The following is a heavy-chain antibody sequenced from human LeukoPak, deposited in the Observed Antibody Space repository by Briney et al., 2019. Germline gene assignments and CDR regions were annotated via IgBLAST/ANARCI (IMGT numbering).Heavy chain of an antibody. CDR1: GGSIISSTYY. J-gene: IGHJ4*02. V-gene: IGHV4-39*07. D-gene: IGHD3-9*01. CDR2: IYYGEST. Sequence: SETLSLTCTVSGGSIISSTYYWGWIRQPPGKGLEWIGTIYYGESTYYNPSLKSRVTISADTSKNQFSLKLNSVTAADTAVYYCARGLRYYDILTGYECYFDYWGQGTLISVSS. CDR3: ARGLRYYDILTGYECYFDY.